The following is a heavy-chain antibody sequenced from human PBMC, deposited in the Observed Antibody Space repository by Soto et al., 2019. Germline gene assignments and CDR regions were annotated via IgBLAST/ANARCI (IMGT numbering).Heavy chain of an antibody. CDR1: GFTFNVYG. V-gene: IGHV1-69*06. CDR3: ARVRDPHLDHYGLDV. Sequence: SVKVSCKPSGFTFNVYGIHWVRQAPGQGLEWVGGLIPIYDAPYYAQKFLGRVTITADKSTTTVHLELHSLRSEDTAVYFCARVRDPHLDHYGLDVWGQGTTVTVSS. J-gene: IGHJ6*02. CDR2: LIPIYDAP.